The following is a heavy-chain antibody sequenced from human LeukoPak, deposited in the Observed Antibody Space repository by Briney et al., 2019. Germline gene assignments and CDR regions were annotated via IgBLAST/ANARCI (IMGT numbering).Heavy chain of an antibody. CDR3: ARDLMGWDLHYFDY. Sequence: GGSLRLSCAASGFTFSSYEMNWIRQAPGKGLEWISYISNSGSTKYYADSVKGRFTISRDNAKNSLYLQMHSLRAEDTAVYYCARDLMGWDLHYFDYWGQGTLVTVSS. J-gene: IGHJ4*02. D-gene: IGHD1-26*01. CDR2: ISNSGSTK. V-gene: IGHV3-48*03. CDR1: GFTFSSYE.